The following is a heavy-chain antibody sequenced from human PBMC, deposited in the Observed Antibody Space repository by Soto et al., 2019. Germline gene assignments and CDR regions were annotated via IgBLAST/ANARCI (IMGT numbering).Heavy chain of an antibody. CDR3: ARYTYYDFLNAYSRGCIDT. CDR2: IFPGDSDT. Sequence: GESLKISCQGSGYSFSSFWIAWVRQVPGKGLEWMGIIFPGDSDTKYSPSYQGQVIISADKSITTAYLQWSSLKASDTGIYFCARYTYYDFLNAYSRGCIDTWGQGTLVTVSS. D-gene: IGHD3-3*01. J-gene: IGHJ5*02. CDR1: GYSFSSFW. V-gene: IGHV5-51*01.